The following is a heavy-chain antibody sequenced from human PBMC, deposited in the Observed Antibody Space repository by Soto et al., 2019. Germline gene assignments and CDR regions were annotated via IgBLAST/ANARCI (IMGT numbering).Heavy chain of an antibody. V-gene: IGHV3-48*04. D-gene: IGHD1-7*01. CDR1: GFTFSSYS. CDR2: ISSSSSTI. Sequence: GGSLRLSCAASGFTFSSYSMNWVRQAPGKGLEWVSYISSSSSTIYYTDSVKGRFTISRDNAKNSLYLQMNSLRAEDTAVYYCARDYKELGAFDIWGQGTMVTVSS. J-gene: IGHJ3*02. CDR3: ARDYKELGAFDI.